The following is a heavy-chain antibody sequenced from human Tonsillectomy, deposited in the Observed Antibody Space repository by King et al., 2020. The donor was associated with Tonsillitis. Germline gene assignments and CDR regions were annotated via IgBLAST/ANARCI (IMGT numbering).Heavy chain of an antibody. D-gene: IGHD6-13*01. Sequence: QLVQSGAEVKKPGASVKVSCKASGYTFTGQYMHWVREAPGQGLEWMGGINPNSGGTDDAQKFQGRVTMTRDTAISTSYMELGGLKSDDTAVYYCARDSGSSWFRRQYYFDYWGQGTLVTVSS. CDR1: GYTFTGQY. J-gene: IGHJ4*02. V-gene: IGHV1-2*02. CDR2: INPNSGGT. CDR3: ARDSGSSWFRRQYYFDY.